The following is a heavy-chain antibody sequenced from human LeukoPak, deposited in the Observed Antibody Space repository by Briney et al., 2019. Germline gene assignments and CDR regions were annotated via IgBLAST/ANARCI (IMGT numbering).Heavy chain of an antibody. Sequence: SETLSLTCTVSGGSISSYYWSWLRQPPGKGLEWFGYIYYTGTTNNNPSLKSRVTISVDTSKNQFSLKLSSVTAADTAVYYCARHPNPTGTILGLSYYMDVWDKGTTVTVSS. J-gene: IGHJ6*04. D-gene: IGHD3-3*01. CDR1: GGSISSYY. V-gene: IGHV4-59*08. CDR3: ARHPNPTGTILGLSYYMDV. CDR2: IYYTGTT.